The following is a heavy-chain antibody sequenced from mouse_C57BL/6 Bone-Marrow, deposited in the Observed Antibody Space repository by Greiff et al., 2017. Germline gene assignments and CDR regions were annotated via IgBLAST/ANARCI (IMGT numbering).Heavy chain of an antibody. CDR3: ARSCSLGRSLDY. CDR1: GYTFTSYW. V-gene: IGHV1-55*01. Sequence: QVQLQQPGAELVRPGASVKMSCKASGYTFTSYWITWVKQRPGQGLEWIGEIDPTGGRTNYNEKFQSKAILTVDTSSTAAYMQLSSLTSEDSAVSYCARSCSLGRSLDYWGQGTTLTVSS. CDR2: IDPTGGRT. J-gene: IGHJ2*01.